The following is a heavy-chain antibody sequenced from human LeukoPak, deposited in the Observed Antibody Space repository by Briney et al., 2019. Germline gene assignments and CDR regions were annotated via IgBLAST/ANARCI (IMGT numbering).Heavy chain of an antibody. D-gene: IGHD6-19*01. Sequence: GGSLRLSCAGSGFIFNNYAMHWVRQPPGKGLEWVSGISWYSGSIDYADSVKGRFTISRDNAKNSLYLQMNSLRVEDTAFYYCAKDNRRHYTSGPNPDSLHWGQGALVTVSS. V-gene: IGHV3-9*01. CDR1: GFIFNNYA. CDR2: ISWYSGSI. J-gene: IGHJ4*02. CDR3: AKDNRRHYTSGPNPDSLH.